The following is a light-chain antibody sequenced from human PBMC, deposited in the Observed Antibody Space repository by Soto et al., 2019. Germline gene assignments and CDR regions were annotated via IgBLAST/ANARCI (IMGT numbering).Light chain of an antibody. Sequence: EIVLTQSPGTLSLSPGERATLSCRASQSVSSNLAWYQHKPGQAPRLLTYGASTRATGIPARFSGSGSGTDFTLTISRLEPEDFAVYYCQQYGSSGTVGQGTKVDIK. V-gene: IGKV3-20*01. CDR1: QSVSSN. J-gene: IGKJ1*01. CDR3: QQYGSSGT. CDR2: GAS.